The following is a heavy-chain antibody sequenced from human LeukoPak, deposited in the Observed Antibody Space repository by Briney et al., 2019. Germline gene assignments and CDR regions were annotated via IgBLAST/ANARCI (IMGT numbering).Heavy chain of an antibody. V-gene: IGHV3-48*03. CDR1: GFTFSEYE. J-gene: IGHJ4*02. CDR2: ISSGGTTI. Sequence: GGSLRLSCAASGFTFSEYEMNWVRQAPGKGLEWVSDISSGGTTIFYADSAKGRFTISRDNAKNSLYLQMNSLRDEDTAIYYCTRGLVVWGQGALVTVSS. CDR3: TRGLVV. D-gene: IGHD2-2*01.